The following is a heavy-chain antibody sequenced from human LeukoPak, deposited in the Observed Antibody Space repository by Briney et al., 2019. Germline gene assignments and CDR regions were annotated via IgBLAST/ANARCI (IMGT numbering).Heavy chain of an antibody. D-gene: IGHD2-15*01. CDR2: IYTSGST. CDR3: ARDSPGYCSGGSCYYLDY. V-gene: IGHV4-61*02. Sequence: PSQTLSLTCTVSGGSISSGSYYWSWIRQPAGKGLEWIGRIYTSGSTNYNPSLKSRVTISVDTSKNQFSLKLSSVTAADTAVYYCARDSPGYCSGGSCYYLDYWGQGTLVTVSS. CDR1: GGSISSGSYY. J-gene: IGHJ4*02.